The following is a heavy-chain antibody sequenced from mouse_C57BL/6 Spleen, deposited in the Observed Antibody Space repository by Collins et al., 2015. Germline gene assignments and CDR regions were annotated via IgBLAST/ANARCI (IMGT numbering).Heavy chain of an antibody. Sequence: HGLVKPGASVKISCKASGYSFTGYYMHWVKQSHVKSLEWIGRINPYNGATSYNQNFKDKASLTVDKSSSTAYMELHSLTSEDSAVYYCARDWENYAMDYWGQGTSVTVSS. D-gene: IGHD4-1*01. CDR3: ARDWENYAMDY. CDR1: GYSFTGYY. J-gene: IGHJ4*01. V-gene: IGHV1-26*01. CDR2: INPYNGAT.